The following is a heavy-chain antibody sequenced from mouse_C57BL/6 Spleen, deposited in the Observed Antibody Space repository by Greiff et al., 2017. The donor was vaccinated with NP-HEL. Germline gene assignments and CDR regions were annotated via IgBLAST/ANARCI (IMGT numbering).Heavy chain of an antibody. CDR3: AREGNYMAWFAY. Sequence: EVQLMESGGGLVKPGGSLKLSCAASGFTFSSYAMSWVRQTPEKRLEWVATISDGGSYTYYPDNVKGRFTISRDNAKNNLYLQMSHLKSEDTAMYYCAREGNYMAWFAYWGQGTLVTVSA. CDR1: GFTFSSYA. V-gene: IGHV5-4*01. J-gene: IGHJ3*01. D-gene: IGHD2-1*01. CDR2: ISDGGSYT.